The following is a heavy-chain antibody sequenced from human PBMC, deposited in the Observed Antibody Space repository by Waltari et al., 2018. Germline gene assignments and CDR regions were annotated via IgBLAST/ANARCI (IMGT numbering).Heavy chain of an antibody. D-gene: IGHD3-10*01. J-gene: IGHJ4*02. CDR3: ARHRNYYSSGSYYRTHFDY. V-gene: IGHV4-38-2*01. CDR2: IYHSGTT. CDR1: GYSITTGYY. Sequence: QVQLQESGPGLVKPSETLSLTCAVSGYSITTGYYWGWNRKPPGKGLEWIGGIYHSGTTYYNPSLKSRVTISADTSENQFSLKLSSVTAADTAFYYCARHRNYYSSGSYYRTHFDYWGQGTLVTVSS.